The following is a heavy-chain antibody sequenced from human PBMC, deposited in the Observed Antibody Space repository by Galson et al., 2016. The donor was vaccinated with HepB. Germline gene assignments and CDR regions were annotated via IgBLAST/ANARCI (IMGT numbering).Heavy chain of an antibody. J-gene: IGHJ1*01. Sequence: SLRLSCAVSGFTFSSYALTWVRQAPGEGLEWVSTISSGGTTYYADSVKGRFTISRDNSKNTLFLLMNSLRAEDTAIYYCSKDMVTTWTAKYFQHWGQGTLVTVSS. D-gene: IGHD4-17*01. V-gene: IGHV3-23*01. CDR2: ISSGGTT. CDR1: GFTFSSYA. CDR3: SKDMVTTWTAKYFQH.